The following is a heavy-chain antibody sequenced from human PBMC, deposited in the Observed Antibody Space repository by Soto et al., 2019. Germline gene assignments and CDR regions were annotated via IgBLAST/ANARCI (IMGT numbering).Heavy chain of an antibody. CDR3: ARDPSRQLRFLVGNLGFDP. CDR2: VSANGQGI. CDR1: GFTFSSSA. J-gene: IGHJ5*02. D-gene: IGHD3-3*01. Sequence: GGSLRLSCAASGFTFSSSAISWVRQAPGKGLEWVSAVSANGQGIYYADSVRGRFTISRDNSKNTVFLHMDSLSAEDTAVYYCARDPSRQLRFLVGNLGFDPWGQGTLVTVSS. V-gene: IGHV3-23*01.